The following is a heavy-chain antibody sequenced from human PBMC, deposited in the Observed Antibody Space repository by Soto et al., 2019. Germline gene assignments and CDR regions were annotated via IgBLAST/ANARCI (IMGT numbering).Heavy chain of an antibody. Sequence: GGSLRLSCAASGFTFSTYAMAWVRQPPGKGREWVSGVSASGLNTDYADPVKGRFYISRDNSKNTVSLHMNSLRAEDTALYYCAKCREVGATTDDLDYWGQGTLVTVSS. CDR2: VSASGLNT. J-gene: IGHJ4*02. V-gene: IGHV3-23*01. CDR3: AKCREVGATTDDLDY. CDR1: GFTFSTYA. D-gene: IGHD1-26*01.